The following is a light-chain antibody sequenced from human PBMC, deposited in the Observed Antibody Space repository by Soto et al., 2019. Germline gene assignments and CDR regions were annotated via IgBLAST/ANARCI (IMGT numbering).Light chain of an antibody. CDR2: GAS. Sequence: EIVLTQSPGTLSLSPGERATLSCRASQSVSGSYLAWYQQKLGQAPRLLIYGASSRATGIPDRFSGSGSGTDFTLTISRLEPEDFAVYYCHHYGSSPRTFGPGTKVDI. J-gene: IGKJ3*01. CDR3: HHYGSSPRT. CDR1: QSVSGSY. V-gene: IGKV3-20*01.